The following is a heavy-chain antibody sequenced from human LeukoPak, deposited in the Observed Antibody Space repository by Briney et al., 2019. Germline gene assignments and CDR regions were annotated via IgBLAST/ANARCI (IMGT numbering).Heavy chain of an antibody. CDR1: GFTVSTNY. CDR3: AKPRKNYYDSSGPFDY. J-gene: IGHJ4*02. V-gene: IGHV3-53*01. D-gene: IGHD3-22*01. CDR2: IHRDGST. Sequence: GGSLRLSCAVSGFTVSTNYMSWVRQAPGKGLEWVSIIHRDGSTYYADSVKGRFTISRDNSKNTLYLQMNSLRAEDTAVYYCAKPRKNYYDSSGPFDYWGQGTLVTVSS.